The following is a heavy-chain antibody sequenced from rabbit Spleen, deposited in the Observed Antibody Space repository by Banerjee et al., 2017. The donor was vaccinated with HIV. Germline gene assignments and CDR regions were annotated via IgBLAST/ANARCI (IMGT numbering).Heavy chain of an antibody. V-gene: IGHV1S40*01. D-gene: IGHD4-2*01. J-gene: IGHJ4*01. CDR3: TRDAGTYDYIDVYFNL. CDR2: IDPIFGRT. CDR1: GFSFSTTYY. Sequence: QSLEESGGDMVKPGASLTLTCTASGFSFSTTYYICWVRQAPGKGLEWIGYIDPIFGRTYYASWVNGRFTISSHNAQNTLSLQLNSLTAADTATYFCTRDAGTYDYIDVYFNLWGPGTLVTVS.